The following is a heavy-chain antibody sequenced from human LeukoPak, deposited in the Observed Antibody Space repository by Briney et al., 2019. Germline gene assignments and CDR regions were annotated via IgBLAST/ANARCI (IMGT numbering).Heavy chain of an antibody. CDR1: GGSFSGYY. CDR3: ARGGAYYDFWSGYYPQFDY. CDR2: INHSGST. Sequence: SETLSLTCAVYGGSFSGYYWSWIRRPPGKGLEWIGEINHSGSTNYNPSLKSRVTISVDTSKNQFSLKLSSVTAADTAVYYCARGGAYYDFWSGYYPQFDYWGQGTLVTVSS. D-gene: IGHD3-3*01. J-gene: IGHJ4*02. V-gene: IGHV4-34*01.